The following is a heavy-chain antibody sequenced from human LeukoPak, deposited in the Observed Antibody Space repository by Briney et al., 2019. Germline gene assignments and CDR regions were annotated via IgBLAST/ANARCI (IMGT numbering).Heavy chain of an antibody. Sequence: SETLSFTCTVSGGSINFYYWSWIRQPAGKGLEWIGRIYSTGSTNYSPSLKSRVTMSVDKSKNQFSLNLSSVTAADTAVYYCARGIADPYSFDSWGQGTLVTVSS. J-gene: IGHJ4*02. V-gene: IGHV4-4*07. CDR1: GGSINFYY. CDR3: ARGIADPYSFDS. CDR2: IYSTGST. D-gene: IGHD6-13*01.